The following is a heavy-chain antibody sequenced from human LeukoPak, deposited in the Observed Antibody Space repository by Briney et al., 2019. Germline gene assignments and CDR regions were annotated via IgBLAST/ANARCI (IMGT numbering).Heavy chain of an antibody. CDR3: AKNRGYCSGGSCLNWFDP. J-gene: IGHJ5*02. CDR2: ISGSGAST. V-gene: IGHV3-23*01. Sequence: GGSLRLSCAASGFTLSNYAMSWVRQAPGKGLEWVSGISGSGASTYYADSVKGRFTISRDNSKNTLYLQMNSLRAEDTAVYYCAKNRGYCSGGSCLNWFDPWGQGTLVTVSS. D-gene: IGHD2-15*01. CDR1: GFTLSNYA.